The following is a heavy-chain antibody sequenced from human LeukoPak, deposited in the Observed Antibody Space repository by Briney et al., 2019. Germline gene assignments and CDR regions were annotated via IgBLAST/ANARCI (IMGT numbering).Heavy chain of an antibody. V-gene: IGHV4-59*01. CDR1: GGSISSYY. Sequence: SETLSLTCTVSGGSISSYYWSWIRQPPGKGLEWIGYIYYSGSTNYNPSLKSRVTISVDTSKNQFSLKLSSVTAADTAVYYCAGGRRSYNFDYWGQGTLVTVSS. J-gene: IGHJ4*02. CDR3: AGGRRSYNFDY. D-gene: IGHD1-26*01. CDR2: IYYSGST.